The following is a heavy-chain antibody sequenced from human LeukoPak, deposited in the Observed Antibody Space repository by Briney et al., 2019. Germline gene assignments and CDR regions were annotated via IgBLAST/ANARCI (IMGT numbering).Heavy chain of an antibody. J-gene: IGHJ6*02. D-gene: IGHD3-9*01. CDR2: INHSGST. CDR3: ARALRYFDWLLDYYYYYGMDV. CDR1: GGSFSGYY. V-gene: IGHV4-34*01. Sequence: SETLSLTCAVYGGSFSGYYWSWIRQPPGKGLEWIGEINHSGSTNYNPSLKSRVTISVDTSKNQFSLKLSSVTAADTAVYYCARALRYFDWLLDYYYYYGMDVWGQGTTVTVSS.